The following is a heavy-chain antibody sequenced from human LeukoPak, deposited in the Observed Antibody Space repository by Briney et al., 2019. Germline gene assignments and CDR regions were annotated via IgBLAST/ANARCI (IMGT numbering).Heavy chain of an antibody. J-gene: IGHJ4*02. D-gene: IGHD1-26*01. CDR2: IIPIFGTA. CDR3: ARAIPSGSYFGPVGY. CDR1: GGTFSSYA. Sequence: SVKVSCKASGGTFSSYAISWVRQAPGQGLEWMGGIIPIFGTANYAQKFQGRVKITADESTSTAYMELSSLRSEDTAVYYCARAIPSGSYFGPVGYWGQGTLVTVSS. V-gene: IGHV1-69*13.